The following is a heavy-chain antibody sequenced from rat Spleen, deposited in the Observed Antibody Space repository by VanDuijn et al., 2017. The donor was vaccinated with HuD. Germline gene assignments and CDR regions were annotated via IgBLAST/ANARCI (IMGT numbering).Heavy chain of an antibody. CDR2: IWTGGNT. J-gene: IGHJ4*01. D-gene: IGHD1-11*01. CDR1: GFSLSSYN. CDR3: VREELRRPYFMDA. V-gene: IGHV2-30*01. Sequence: QVQLKESGPGLVQPSQTLSLTCTVSGFSLSSYNVHWVRQPTGKGLEWMGMIWTGGNTDYNSALKSRLSITRDTSESQVFLKMNRLQTEDRATYYCVREELRRPYFMDAWGQGASVTVSS.